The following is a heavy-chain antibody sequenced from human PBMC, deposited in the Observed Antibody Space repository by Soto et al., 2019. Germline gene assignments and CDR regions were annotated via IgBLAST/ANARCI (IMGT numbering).Heavy chain of an antibody. CDR3: ARSSQSTVTTFAY. CDR2: IYYSGST. CDR1: GGSLSRGGYY. Sequence: SETLSLTCPVSGGSLSRGGYYWGWIRQHPGKGLEWIGYIYYSGSTYYNPSLKSRVTISVDTSKNQFSLKLSSVTAADTAVYYCARSSQSTVTTFAYWGQGTLVTVSS. D-gene: IGHD4-17*01. J-gene: IGHJ4*02. V-gene: IGHV4-31*03.